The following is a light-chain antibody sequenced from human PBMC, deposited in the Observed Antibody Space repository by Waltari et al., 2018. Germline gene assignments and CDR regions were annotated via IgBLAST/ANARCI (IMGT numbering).Light chain of an antibody. CDR2: GAS. J-gene: IGKJ1*01. V-gene: IGKV3-20*01. Sequence: EVLLTQSPGTLSLSPGERATLSRRASQSLSSLYLAWYQQKPGQAPRLLIYGASNRATGIPDRFSGSGSGTDFTLTITRLEPEDFAVYYCQQYDSSPRTFGQGTKMEIK. CDR3: QQYDSSPRT. CDR1: QSLSSLY.